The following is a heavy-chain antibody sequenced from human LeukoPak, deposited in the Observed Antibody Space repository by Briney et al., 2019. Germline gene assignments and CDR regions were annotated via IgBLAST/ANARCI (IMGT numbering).Heavy chain of an antibody. J-gene: IGHJ4*02. CDR3: AKVRAVAGTNYFDY. CDR1: GFTFSSYG. V-gene: IGHV3-30*18. D-gene: IGHD6-19*01. Sequence: GVSVRLYCAASGFTFSSYGMQWLRQAPGKGLEWVTVISYDGSNKYYADSVNGRFTISRDNSKNTLYLQMNSLRAEDTAVYYCAKVRAVAGTNYFDYWGQGTLVTVSS. CDR2: ISYDGSNK.